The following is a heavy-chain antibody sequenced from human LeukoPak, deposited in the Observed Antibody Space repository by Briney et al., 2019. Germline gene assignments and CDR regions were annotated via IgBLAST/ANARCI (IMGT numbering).Heavy chain of an antibody. Sequence: GASVKVSCKASGGTFNSYAISWVRQAPGQGLEWMGWINPNSGGTNYAQKFQGRVTMTRDTSISTAYMELSRLRSDDTAVYYCAREHCSGGSCHQGYWGQGTLVTVSS. CDR3: AREHCSGGSCHQGY. V-gene: IGHV1-2*02. D-gene: IGHD2-15*01. CDR1: GGTFNSYA. CDR2: INPNSGGT. J-gene: IGHJ4*02.